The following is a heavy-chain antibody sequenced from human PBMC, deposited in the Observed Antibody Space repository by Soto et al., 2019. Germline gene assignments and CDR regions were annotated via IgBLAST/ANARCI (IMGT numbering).Heavy chain of an antibody. Sequence: GGSLRLSCAVSGFTFSNYGMHWVRQAPGKGLEWVAVISYDGNNQYYADSVKGRFTVSRDNSKNTLYLVMNSLRDEDTAVYYCAQGILQQFVRAPTQFNPWGQGTLVTVSS. CDR3: AQGILQQFVRAPTQFNP. CDR1: GFTFSNYG. J-gene: IGHJ5*02. CDR2: ISYDGNNQ. V-gene: IGHV3-30*18. D-gene: IGHD1-1*01.